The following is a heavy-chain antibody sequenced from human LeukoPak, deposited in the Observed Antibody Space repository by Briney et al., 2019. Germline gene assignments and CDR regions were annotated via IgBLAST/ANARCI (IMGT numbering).Heavy chain of an antibody. CDR1: GGSFSGYY. J-gene: IGHJ4*02. CDR3: ARSPLYDTVPSDY. D-gene: IGHD3-9*01. CDR2: IHYSGST. V-gene: IGHV4-59*01. Sequence: SETLSLTCAVYGGSFSGYYWNWIRQAPGKGREWIGNIHYSGSTKYSPSLKSRVTISVDTSKNQFSLKLSSVTAADTAVYYCARSPLYDTVPSDYWGQGTLVTVSS.